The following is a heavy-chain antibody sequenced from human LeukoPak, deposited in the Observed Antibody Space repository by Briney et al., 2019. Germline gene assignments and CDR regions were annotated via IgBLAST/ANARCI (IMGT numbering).Heavy chain of an antibody. D-gene: IGHD5-12*01. J-gene: IGHJ4*02. Sequence: SETLSLTCSVSGDSISSYYWSWIRQPPGKGLEWIGSIYYSGSTYYNPSLKSRVTISVDTSKNQFSLKLSSVTAADTAVYYCAREAGGYDLGDVFEGNFDYWGQGTLVTVSS. CDR1: GDSISSYY. V-gene: IGHV4-59*12. CDR2: IYYSGST. CDR3: AREAGGYDLGDVFEGNFDY.